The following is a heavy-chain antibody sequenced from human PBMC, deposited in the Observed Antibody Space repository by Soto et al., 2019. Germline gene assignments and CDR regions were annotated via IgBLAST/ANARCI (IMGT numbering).Heavy chain of an antibody. V-gene: IGHV4-59*01. CDR2: IYYSGST. J-gene: IGHJ4*02. CDR1: GGSISSYY. CDR3: AGEEMATITPLDY. Sequence: PSETLSLTCTVSGGSISSYYWSWIRQPPGKGLEWIGYIYYSGSTNYNPSLKSRVTISVDTSKNQFSLKLSSVTAADTAVYYCAGEEMATITPLDYWGQGTLVTVPQ. D-gene: IGHD5-12*01.